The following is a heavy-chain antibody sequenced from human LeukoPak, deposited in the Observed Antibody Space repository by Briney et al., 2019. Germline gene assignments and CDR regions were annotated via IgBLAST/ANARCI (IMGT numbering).Heavy chain of an antibody. D-gene: IGHD3-22*01. CDR1: GFMSGNYA. CDR2: IGGSGGRT. V-gene: IGHV3-23*01. J-gene: IGHJ4*02. Sequence: GGSLRLSCVVSGFMSGNYAMSWVRQAPGKGLKWVSAIGGSGGRTYYADSVKGRFAISRDNSKNTLYLQMNSLRAEDTAVYSCSKMRDYYDSAGNDYGDSPYFFDYWGQGTLVTVSS. CDR3: SKMRDYYDSAGNDYGDSPYFFDY.